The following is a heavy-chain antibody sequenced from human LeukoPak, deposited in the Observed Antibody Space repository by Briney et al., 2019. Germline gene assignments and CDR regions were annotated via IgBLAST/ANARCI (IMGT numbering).Heavy chain of an antibody. CDR1: GYTFTSNF. Sequence: ASVKVSCKASGYTFTSNFMHWVRQAPGQGLEWMGIINPSGGSTSYAEKFQGRVTMTRDTSTSTVYMELSSLRSEDTAVYYCARRAGDIVVVPPAMFPGDYYYYMDVWGEGTTVTVSS. CDR2: INPSGGST. V-gene: IGHV1-46*01. CDR3: ARRAGDIVVVPPAMFPGDYYYYMDV. D-gene: IGHD2-2*01. J-gene: IGHJ6*03.